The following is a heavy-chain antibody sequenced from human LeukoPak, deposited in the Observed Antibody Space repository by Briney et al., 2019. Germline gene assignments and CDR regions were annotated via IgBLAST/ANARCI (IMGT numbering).Heavy chain of an antibody. CDR2: IIPIFGTA. V-gene: IGHV1-69*06. CDR1: GGTFSSYA. Sequence: ASVKVSCKASGGTFSSYAISWVRQAPGQGLEWMGGIIPIFGTANYAQKFQGRVTITADKSTSTAYMELSSLRSEDTAVYYCARVADYYDSSGYPWAFDIWGQGTMVTVSS. D-gene: IGHD3-22*01. CDR3: ARVADYYDSSGYPWAFDI. J-gene: IGHJ3*02.